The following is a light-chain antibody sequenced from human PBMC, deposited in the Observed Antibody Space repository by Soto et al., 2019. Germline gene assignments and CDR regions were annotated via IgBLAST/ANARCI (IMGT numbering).Light chain of an antibody. J-gene: IGLJ2*01. V-gene: IGLV1-40*01. CDR1: SSNIGAGFD. Sequence: QSVLTQPPSVSGAPGQRIIISCTGSSSNIGAGFDVHWYQHLPRTAPKLLVYDNDNRPSGLPARFSDSRSGTSASLAITSLQADDEADYYCQSYDNSLSGVVFGGGTKLTVL. CDR3: QSYDNSLSGVV. CDR2: DND.